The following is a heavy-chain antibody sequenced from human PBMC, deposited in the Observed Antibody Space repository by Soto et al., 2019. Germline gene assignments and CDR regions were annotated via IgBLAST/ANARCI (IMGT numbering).Heavy chain of an antibody. CDR2: INHSGST. Sequence: SETLSLTCAVYGGSFSGYYWSWIRQPPGKGLEWIGEINHSGSTNYNPSLKSRVTISVDTSKNQFSLKLSSVTAADTAVYYCARMVRGGIISGYYYYYYMDVWAKGTTVTVSS. J-gene: IGHJ6*03. CDR1: GGSFSGYY. CDR3: ARMVRGGIISGYYYYYYMDV. D-gene: IGHD3-10*01. V-gene: IGHV4-34*01.